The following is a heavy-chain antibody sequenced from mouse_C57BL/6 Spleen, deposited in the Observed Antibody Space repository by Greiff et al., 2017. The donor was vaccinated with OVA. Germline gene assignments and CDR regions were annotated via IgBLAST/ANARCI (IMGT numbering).Heavy chain of an antibody. V-gene: IGHV1-15*01. CDR2: IDPETGGT. CDR3: TRDAMDY. CDR1: GYTFTDYE. Sequence: VQLQESGAELVRPGASVTLSCKASGYTFTDYEMHWVKQTPVHGLEWIGAIDPETGGTAYNQKFKGKAILTADKSSSTAYMELRSLTSEDSAVYYCTRDAMDYWGQGTSVTVSS. J-gene: IGHJ4*01.